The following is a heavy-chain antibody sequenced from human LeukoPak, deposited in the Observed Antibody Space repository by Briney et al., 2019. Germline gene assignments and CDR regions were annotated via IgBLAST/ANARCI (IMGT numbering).Heavy chain of an antibody. CDR3: AKVLSGSQDY. V-gene: IGHV3-23*01. CDR2: ISGGGENT. CDR1: GFTFNNYA. D-gene: IGHD1-26*01. Sequence: GGSLRLSFAASGFTFNNYAIGWVRQAPGKGLKWASTISGGGENTYYADTAKSRFTNSRDNSKNTVYLQKNSLRAEDTAVYYCAKVLSGSQDYWGQGTLVTVFS. J-gene: IGHJ4*02.